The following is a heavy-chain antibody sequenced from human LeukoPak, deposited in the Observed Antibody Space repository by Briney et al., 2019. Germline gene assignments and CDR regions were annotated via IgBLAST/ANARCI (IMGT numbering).Heavy chain of an antibody. V-gene: IGHV4-59*06. Sequence: PSETLSLTCTVSGGSISSYYWSWIRQPPGKGLEWIGYIYYSGSTYYNPSLKSRVTISVDTSKNQFSLKLSSVTAADTAVYYCARDNRGFNPWGQGTLVTVSS. J-gene: IGHJ5*02. D-gene: IGHD1-14*01. CDR1: GGSISSYY. CDR2: IYYSGST. CDR3: ARDNRGFNP.